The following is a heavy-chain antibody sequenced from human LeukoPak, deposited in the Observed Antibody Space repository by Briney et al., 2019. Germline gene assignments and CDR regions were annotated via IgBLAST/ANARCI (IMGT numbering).Heavy chain of an antibody. CDR2: IYYSGST. D-gene: IGHD2-15*01. CDR3: ARVNCGGSCYHPHYYYYYYMDV. J-gene: IGHJ6*03. CDR1: GGSISSYY. Sequence: PSETLSLTCTVSGGSISSYYWSWIRQPPGKGLEWIGYIYYSGSTNYNPSLKSRVTISVDTSKNQFSLKLSSVTAADTAVYYCARVNCGGSCYHPHYYYYYYMDVWGKGTTVTVSS. V-gene: IGHV4-59*01.